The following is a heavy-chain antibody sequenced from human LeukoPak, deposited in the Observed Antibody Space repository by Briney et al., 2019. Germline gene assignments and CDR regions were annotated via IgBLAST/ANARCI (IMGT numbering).Heavy chain of an antibody. CDR1: GDSISGYY. CDR2: IYAPGSS. V-gene: IGHV4-4*07. D-gene: IGHD2-15*01. CDR3: ARDLEDFDSPANDY. Sequence: PSETLSLTCTVSGDSISGYYWAWIRQPAGKGLEWIGHIYAPGSSNYSPSFKSRVTMSIDMSNNQFSLRLNSVTAADTAMYYCARDLEDFDSPANDYWGQGTHVIFSP. J-gene: IGHJ4*02.